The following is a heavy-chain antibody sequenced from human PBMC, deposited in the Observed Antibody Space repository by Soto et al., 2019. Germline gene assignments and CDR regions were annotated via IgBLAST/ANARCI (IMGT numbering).Heavy chain of an antibody. J-gene: IGHJ5*02. CDR1: GYSFTSYW. Sequence: PGESLKISCKGSGYSFTSYWISWVRQMPGKGLEWMGRIDPSDSYTNYSPSFQGHVTISADKSISTAYLQWSSLKASDTAMYYCALLARSYHYYGSGTERGKYWFDPWGQGTLVTVSS. CDR2: IDPSDSYT. CDR3: ALLARSYHYYGSGTERGKYWFDP. D-gene: IGHD3-10*01. V-gene: IGHV5-10-1*01.